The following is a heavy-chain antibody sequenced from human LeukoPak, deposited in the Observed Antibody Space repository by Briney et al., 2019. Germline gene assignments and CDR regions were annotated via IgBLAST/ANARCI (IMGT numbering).Heavy chain of an antibody. CDR1: GFIFSSYA. D-gene: IGHD6-13*01. CDR3: AKRQSRAAGTIYYFDY. Sequence: GGSLRLSCAASGFIFSSYAMSWVRQAPGKGLEWVSAITGSGASTYYADSVKGRFTISRDNSKNTLYLQMNSLRAEDTAVYYCAKRQSRAAGTIYYFDYWGQGTLVTVSS. J-gene: IGHJ4*02. V-gene: IGHV3-23*01. CDR2: ITGSGAST.